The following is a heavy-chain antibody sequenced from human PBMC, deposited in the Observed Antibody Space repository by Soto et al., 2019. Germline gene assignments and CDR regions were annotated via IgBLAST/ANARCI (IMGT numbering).Heavy chain of an antibody. CDR2: IGTAGDT. V-gene: IGHV3-13*01. J-gene: IGHJ6*02. CDR3: ARGRVRSPIPIFGVPTILDG. CDR1: GFTFSSYD. Sequence: PGGSLRLSCAASGFTFSSYDMHWVRQATGKGLEWVSAIGTAGDTYYPGSVKGRFTISRENAKNSLYLQMNSLRAGDTAVYYCARGRVRSPIPIFGVPTILDGWGQGTTVTGS. D-gene: IGHD3-3*01.